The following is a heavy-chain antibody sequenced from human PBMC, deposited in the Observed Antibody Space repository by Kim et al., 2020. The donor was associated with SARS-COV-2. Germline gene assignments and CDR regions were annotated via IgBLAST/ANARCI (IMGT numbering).Heavy chain of an antibody. V-gene: IGHV4-34*01. Sequence: NPSLKRRVTISVDTSKNQCSLKLSSVTAADTAVYYCARGSAGYIAAAGYWGQGTLVTVSS. D-gene: IGHD6-13*01. J-gene: IGHJ4*02. CDR3: ARGSAGYIAAAGY.